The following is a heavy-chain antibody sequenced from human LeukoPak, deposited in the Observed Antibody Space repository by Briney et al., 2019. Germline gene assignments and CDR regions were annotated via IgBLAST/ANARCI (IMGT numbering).Heavy chain of an antibody. CDR2: IIPIFGTA. Sequence: GASVKVSCKASGGTFSSYAISWVRQAPGQGLEWMGGIIPIFGTANYAQKFQGRVTITTDESTSTAYMELSSLRSEDTAVYYCAGGIAVAANPYYFDYWGQGTLVTVSS. CDR3: AGGIAVAANPYYFDY. J-gene: IGHJ4*02. CDR1: GGTFSSYA. V-gene: IGHV1-69*05. D-gene: IGHD6-19*01.